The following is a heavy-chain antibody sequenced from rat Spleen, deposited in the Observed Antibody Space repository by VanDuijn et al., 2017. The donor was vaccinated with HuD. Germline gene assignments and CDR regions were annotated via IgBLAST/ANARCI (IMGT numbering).Heavy chain of an antibody. D-gene: IGHD1-9*01. CDR1: GFTSSSNW. Sequence: EVQLVESGGGLVQPGSPLKLSCAASGFTSSSNWLNWIRQAPGKGLEWVATISPSGGSTFYRDSVKGRFTISRDIAKSILYLQMDSLRSEDTATYYCARRHYGYTDYFDYWGQGVMVTVSS. CDR2: ISPSGGST. CDR3: ARRHYGYTDYFDY. J-gene: IGHJ2*01. V-gene: IGHV5-19*01.